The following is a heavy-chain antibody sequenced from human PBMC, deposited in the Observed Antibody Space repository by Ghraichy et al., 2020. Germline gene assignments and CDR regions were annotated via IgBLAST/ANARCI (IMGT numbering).Heavy chain of an antibody. CDR2: ISYDGIDK. V-gene: IGHV3-30*04. Sequence: GGSLRLSCVASGFTFSNYAMHWVRQAPGEGLEWVAFISYDGIDKYYADSVKGRFTISRDNSKNTLFLQMNSLRGDDTAVYYCAREEMECSGGTCYSRGFDYLGQGSLVTVSS. CDR1: GFTFSNYA. D-gene: IGHD2-15*01. J-gene: IGHJ4*02. CDR3: AREEMECSGGTCYSRGFDY.